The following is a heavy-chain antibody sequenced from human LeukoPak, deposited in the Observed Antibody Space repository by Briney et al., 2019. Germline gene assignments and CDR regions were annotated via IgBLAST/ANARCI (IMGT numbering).Heavy chain of an antibody. J-gene: IGHJ4*02. Sequence: PSETLSLTCTVSGGSISSDSYYWGWIRQPPGKGLEWIGSRYYSGRTYYNPSLKSRVTISVDTSKNQFSLKLSSVTAADTAVYYCARGGVVGELFPGYWGQGTLVTVSS. CDR2: RYYSGRT. V-gene: IGHV4-39*01. CDR3: ARGGVVGELFPGY. D-gene: IGHD3-10*01. CDR1: GGSISSDSYY.